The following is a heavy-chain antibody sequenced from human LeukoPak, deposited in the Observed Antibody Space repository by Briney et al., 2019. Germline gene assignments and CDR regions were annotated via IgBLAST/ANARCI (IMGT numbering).Heavy chain of an antibody. V-gene: IGHV1-69*06. CDR1: GGTFSSYA. CDR2: IIPIFGTA. CDR3: AREGSSWCSGSDTPFDY. D-gene: IGHD6-13*01. Sequence: ASVKVSCKASGGTFSSYAISWVRQAPGQGLEWMGGIIPIFGTANYAQKFQGRVTITADKSTSTAYMELSSLRSEDTAVYYCAREGSSWCSGSDTPFDYWGQGTLVTVSS. J-gene: IGHJ4*02.